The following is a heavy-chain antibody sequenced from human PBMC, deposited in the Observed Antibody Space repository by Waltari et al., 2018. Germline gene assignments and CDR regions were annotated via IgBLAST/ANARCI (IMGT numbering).Heavy chain of an antibody. CDR2: ISSSGSTI. Sequence: EVQLVESGGGLVQPGGSLRLSCAASGFTFSSYEMNWVRQAPGKGLEWVSYISSSGSTIFYADSVKGRFTISRDNAKNSLYLQMNSLRAEDTAVYYCARGRGEYCGADCYPLDIWGQGTMVTVSS. CDR1: GFTFSSYE. J-gene: IGHJ3*02. CDR3: ARGRGEYCGADCYPLDI. D-gene: IGHD2-21*02. V-gene: IGHV3-48*03.